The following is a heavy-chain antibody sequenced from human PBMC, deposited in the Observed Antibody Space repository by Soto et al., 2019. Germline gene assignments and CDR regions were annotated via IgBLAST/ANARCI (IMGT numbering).Heavy chain of an antibody. CDR3: ARMWYYDSSGYPNFYFDY. J-gene: IGHJ4*02. Sequence: SETLSLTCEVSGYSISSSNWWGCIRQPPGKGLEWIGYIYYSGSTYYNPSLKSRVTMSVDTSKNQFSLKLSSVTAVDTAVYYCARMWYYDSSGYPNFYFDYWGQGTLVTVSS. V-gene: IGHV4-28*01. CDR1: GYSISSSNW. D-gene: IGHD3-22*01. CDR2: IYYSGST.